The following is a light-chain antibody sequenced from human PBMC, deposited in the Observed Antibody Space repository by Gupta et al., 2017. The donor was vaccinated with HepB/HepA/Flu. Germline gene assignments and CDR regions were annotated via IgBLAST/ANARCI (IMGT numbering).Light chain of an antibody. J-gene: IGLJ2*01. CDR3: CSDGVIGPLV. CDR1: NNDVGSYHL. Sequence: QSAMPQHATVSGPPGPSFSISCTGTNNDVGSYHLVSLYQQHPGEGHKLIIYEVTKRPAGVSNRFSGSKSGNTSSLTISGLQAEDEADYYGCSDGVIGPLVFGGGTKVTVL. V-gene: IGLV2-23*02. CDR2: EVT.